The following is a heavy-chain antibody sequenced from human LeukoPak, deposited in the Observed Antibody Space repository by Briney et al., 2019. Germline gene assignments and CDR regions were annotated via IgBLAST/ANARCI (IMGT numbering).Heavy chain of an antibody. J-gene: IGHJ4*02. CDR2: INSDGVST. V-gene: IGHV3-43*01. D-gene: IGHD5-18*01. CDR1: GFTFDAYT. CDR3: AKDEGHSYGPYFDY. Sequence: GGSLRLSCAASGFTFDAYTMHWVRQAPGKGLEWVSLINSDGVSTYYADSVKGRFTISRDNSKNSLYLQMNSLRTEDTAFYYCAKDEGHSYGPYFDYWGQGTLVTVSS.